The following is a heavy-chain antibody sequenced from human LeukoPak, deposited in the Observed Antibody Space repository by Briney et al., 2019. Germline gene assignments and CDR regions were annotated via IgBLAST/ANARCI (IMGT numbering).Heavy chain of an antibody. CDR2: IYYSGST. V-gene: IGHV4-59*01. CDR1: GGSISSYY. CDR3: ARAMVRGVTNNWFDP. J-gene: IGHJ5*02. Sequence: TSSETLSLTCTVSGGSISSYYWSWIRQPPGKGPEWIGYIYYSGSTTYNPSLKSRVTISVDTSKNQFSLKLSSVTAADTAVYYCARAMVRGVTNNWFDPWGQGTLVTVSS. D-gene: IGHD3-10*01.